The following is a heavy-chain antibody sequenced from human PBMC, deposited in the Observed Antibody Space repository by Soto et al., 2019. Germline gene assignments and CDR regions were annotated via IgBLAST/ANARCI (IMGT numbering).Heavy chain of an antibody. CDR2: ISAYNGNT. D-gene: IGHD3-9*01. J-gene: IGHJ4*02. Sequence: ASVKVSCQASGYTFTSYCISWVLQAPGEGLEWMGWISAYNGNTNYAQKLQGRVTMTTDTSTSTAYMELRSLRSDDTAVYYCARVEFSGYYDILTGYYYFDYWGQGTLVTVSS. V-gene: IGHV1-18*01. CDR3: ARVEFSGYYDILTGYYYFDY. CDR1: GYTFTSYC.